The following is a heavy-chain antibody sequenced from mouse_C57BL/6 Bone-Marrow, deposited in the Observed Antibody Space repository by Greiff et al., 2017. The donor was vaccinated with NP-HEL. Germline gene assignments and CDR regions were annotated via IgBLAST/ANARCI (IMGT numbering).Heavy chain of an antibody. CDR2: INPNYGTT. CDR1: GYSFTDYN. D-gene: IGHD3-2*02. J-gene: IGHJ4*01. V-gene: IGHV1-39*01. Sequence: EVQLQQSGPELVKPGASVKISCKASGYSFTDYNMNWVKQSNGKSLEWIGVINPNYGTTSYNQKFKGKATLTVDQSSSTAYMQLNSLTSEDSAVYYCARKGVRQLRLPATHYAMDYWGQGTSVTVSS. CDR3: ARKGVRQLRLPATHYAMDY.